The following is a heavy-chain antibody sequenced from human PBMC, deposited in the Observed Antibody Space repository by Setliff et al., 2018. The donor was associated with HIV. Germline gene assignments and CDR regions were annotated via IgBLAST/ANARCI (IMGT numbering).Heavy chain of an antibody. CDR3: ARWVGELFYYFDY. V-gene: IGHV4-34*01. CDR2: INHSGGT. Sequence: SETLSLTCAVYGRSFSGYYWNWIRQSPGKGLEWIGEINHSGGTNYNPSLKSRVTISLDTSKNQFSLKLTSVTAADTAVYYCARWVGELFYYFDYWGQGTPVTVSS. CDR1: GRSFSGYY. D-gene: IGHD3-10*01. J-gene: IGHJ4*02.